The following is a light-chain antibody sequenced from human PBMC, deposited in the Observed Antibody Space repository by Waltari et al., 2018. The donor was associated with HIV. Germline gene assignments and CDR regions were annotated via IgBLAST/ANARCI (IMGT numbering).Light chain of an antibody. CDR3: QQYNNWPGIT. V-gene: IGKV3-15*01. CDR1: QSINNK. CDR2: VAS. J-gene: IGKJ3*01. Sequence: ATLSSRASQSINNKLAWYQQKPGQAPSLLIYVASTVATGVPARFSGSVSGTEFTLTISSLQSEDFAVYYCQQYNNWPGITFGPGTKVDIK.